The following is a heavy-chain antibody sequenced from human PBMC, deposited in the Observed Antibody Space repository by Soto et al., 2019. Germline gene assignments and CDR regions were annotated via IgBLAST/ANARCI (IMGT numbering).Heavy chain of an antibody. CDR1: GYTFTSYY. CDR3: ARGLTLDFWSPRKYYYYYHGMDV. CDR2: INPSGGST. V-gene: IGHV1-46*01. J-gene: IGHJ6*02. Sequence: GASVKVSCKASGYTFTSYYMHWVRQAPGQGLEWMGIINPSGGSTSYAQKFQGRVTMTRDTSTSTVYMELSSLRSEDTAVYYCARGLTLDFWSPRKYYYYYHGMDVWGQGTTVTVSS. D-gene: IGHD3-3*01.